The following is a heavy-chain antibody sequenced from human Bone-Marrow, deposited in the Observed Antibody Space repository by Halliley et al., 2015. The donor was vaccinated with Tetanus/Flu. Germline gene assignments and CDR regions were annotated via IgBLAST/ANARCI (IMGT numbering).Heavy chain of an antibody. J-gene: IGHJ4*02. CDR2: IYPGDSDT. CDR1: GYSFSNQW. D-gene: IGHD6-19*01. V-gene: IGHV5-51*03. Sequence: VQLVQSGAEVRKSGESLKISCKGSGYSFSNQWIAWVRQMPGRGLEWMGIIYPGDSDTSYSRSFEGQVTMSADKSISTAYLQWNALKASDTAVYYCLRRRGGAWYFDYWGQGTLVTVSS. CDR3: LRRRGGAWYFDY.